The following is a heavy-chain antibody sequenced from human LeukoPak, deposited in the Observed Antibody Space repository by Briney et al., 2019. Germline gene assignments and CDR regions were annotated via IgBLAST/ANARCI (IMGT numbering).Heavy chain of an antibody. J-gene: IGHJ4*02. V-gene: IGHV3-74*01. D-gene: IGHD3-10*01. CDR3: ARGRHGSGSYFDY. CDR2: INSDGSST. CDR1: GFTFSSYW. Sequence: GGSLRLSCAASGFTFSSYWMHRVRQAPGKGLVWVSRINSDGSSTSYADSVKGRFTISRDNAKNTLYLQMNSLRAEDTAVYYCARGRHGSGSYFDYWGQGTLVTVSS.